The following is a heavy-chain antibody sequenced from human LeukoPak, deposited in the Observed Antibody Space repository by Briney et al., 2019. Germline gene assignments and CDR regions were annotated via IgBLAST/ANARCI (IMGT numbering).Heavy chain of an antibody. CDR2: LNEDGSKK. Sequence: GGSLRLSCAASGFTFSDYYMSWVRQAPGKGLEWVANLNEDGSKKYYVGSVKGRFTISRDNAKNSLYLQLDSLRAGDTAVYYCARDGRDGFIDYWGQGTLVTVSS. CDR3: ARDGRDGFIDY. D-gene: IGHD5-24*01. V-gene: IGHV3-7*01. CDR1: GFTFSDYY. J-gene: IGHJ4*02.